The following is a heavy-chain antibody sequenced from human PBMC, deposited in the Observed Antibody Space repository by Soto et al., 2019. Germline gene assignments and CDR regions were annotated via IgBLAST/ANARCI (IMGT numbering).Heavy chain of an antibody. CDR2: IYYSGST. V-gene: IGHV4-59*01. J-gene: IGHJ6*02. Sequence: SETLSLTCTVSGGSISSYYWSWIRQPPGKGLEWIGYIYYSGSTNYNPSLKSRVTISVDTSKNQFSLKLSSVTAADTAVYYCARAHLNYYDSNGYYYYYYGMDVWGQGTTVTVSS. CDR3: ARAHLNYYDSNGYYYYYYGMDV. CDR1: GGSISSYY. D-gene: IGHD3-22*01.